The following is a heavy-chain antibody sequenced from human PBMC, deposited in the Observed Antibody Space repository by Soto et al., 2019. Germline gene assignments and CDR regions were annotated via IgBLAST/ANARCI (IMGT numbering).Heavy chain of an antibody. CDR3: ARDRSIVGDTGYFQH. J-gene: IGHJ1*01. D-gene: IGHD1-26*01. Sequence: GASVKVSCKASGYTFTSYYMHWVRQAPGQGLEWMGIINPSGGSTSYAQKFQGRVTMTRDTSTSTVYMELSSLRSEDTAVYYCARDRSIVGDTGYFQHWGQGTLVTVSS. V-gene: IGHV1-46*01. CDR1: GYTFTSYY. CDR2: INPSGGST.